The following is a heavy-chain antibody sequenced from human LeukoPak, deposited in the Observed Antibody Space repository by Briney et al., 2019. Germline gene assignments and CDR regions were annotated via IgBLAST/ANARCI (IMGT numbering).Heavy chain of an antibody. CDR2: INWNGGST. CDR3: ARSSGSSGPDAFDI. Sequence: TGGSLRLSCAASGFTFDDYGMSWVRQAPGKGLEWVSGINWNGGSTGYADSVKGRFTISRDNAKNSLHLQMNSLRAEDTALYYCARSSGSSGPDAFDIWGQGTMVTVSS. CDR1: GFTFDDYG. D-gene: IGHD1-26*01. J-gene: IGHJ3*02. V-gene: IGHV3-20*04.